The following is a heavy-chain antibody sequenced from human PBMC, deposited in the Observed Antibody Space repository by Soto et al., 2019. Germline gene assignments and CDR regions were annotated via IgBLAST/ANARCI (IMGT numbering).Heavy chain of an antibody. CDR1: GYTFSNFW. V-gene: IGHV5-51*01. CDR2: IYPGDHET. D-gene: IGHD6-13*01. Sequence: PGESLKISCQSSGYTFSNFWIGWVRQLPGKGLEWMGIIYPGDHETRYSPSFHGKVTISADRSINTAYLQWNSLEASDTAFYFCARSPRSSPDFDYWGQGALVT. CDR3: ARSPRSSPDFDY. J-gene: IGHJ4*02.